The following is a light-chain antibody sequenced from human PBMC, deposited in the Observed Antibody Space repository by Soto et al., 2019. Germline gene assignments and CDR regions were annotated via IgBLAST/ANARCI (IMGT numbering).Light chain of an antibody. Sequence: EFVLTQSPAILSLSPGERTTLSCRASQSVSSYLAWYQQKPGQAPRLLIYDASNRATGIPARFSGTGSGTDFTLTINNLEPEDFAVYYCQVRTNWSIAFGRGTRLEIK. J-gene: IGKJ5*01. V-gene: IGKV3-11*01. CDR2: DAS. CDR3: QVRTNWSIA. CDR1: QSVSSY.